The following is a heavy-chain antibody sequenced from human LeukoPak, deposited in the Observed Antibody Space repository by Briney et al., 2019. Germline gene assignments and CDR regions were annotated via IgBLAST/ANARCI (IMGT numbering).Heavy chain of an antibody. CDR3: ARNCGGDCHFDY. Sequence: SVKVSCKASGGTFSSYAISWVRQAPGQGLEWMGRIIPIFGTANYAQKFQGRVTITTDESTSTAYMELSSLRSEDTVVYYCARNCGGDCHFDYWGQGTLVTVSS. D-gene: IGHD2-21*02. CDR2: IIPIFGTA. V-gene: IGHV1-69*05. J-gene: IGHJ4*02. CDR1: GGTFSSYA.